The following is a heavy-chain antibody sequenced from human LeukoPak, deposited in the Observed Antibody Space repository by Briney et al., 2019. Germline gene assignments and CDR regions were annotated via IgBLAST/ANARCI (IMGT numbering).Heavy chain of an antibody. D-gene: IGHD3-22*01. J-gene: IGHJ3*02. V-gene: IGHV3-21*01. CDR1: GFTFSSYS. CDR2: ISSASSYI. Sequence: GGSLRLSCAASGFTFSSYSMNWVRQAPGKGLEWVSSISSASSYIYYADSLKGRFTISRDNAKNSLYLQMNSLRAEDTAVYYCARPYYDGSGRAYDAFDIWGQGTMVTVSS. CDR3: ARPYYDGSGRAYDAFDI.